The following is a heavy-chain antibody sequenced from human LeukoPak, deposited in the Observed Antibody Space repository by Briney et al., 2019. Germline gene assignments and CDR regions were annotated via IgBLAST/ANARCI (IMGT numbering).Heavy chain of an antibody. CDR2: ISGSGGST. J-gene: IGHJ4*02. Sequence: GGSLRLSCPASGFTFSSNAMSWVRQAPGKGLEWVSAISGSGGSTYYADSVKGRFTISRDNSKNTLYLQMNSLRAEDTAVYYCAKEGYDSSSYYQPRGDYWGQGTLVTVSS. CDR1: GFTFSSNA. D-gene: IGHD3-22*01. CDR3: AKEGYDSSSYYQPRGDY. V-gene: IGHV3-23*01.